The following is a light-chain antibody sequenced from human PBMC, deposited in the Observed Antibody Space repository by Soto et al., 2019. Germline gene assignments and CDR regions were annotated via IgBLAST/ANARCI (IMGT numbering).Light chain of an antibody. CDR2: DVS. J-gene: IGLJ2*01. V-gene: IGLV2-14*01. CDR1: SSDVGGYNY. CDR3: SSYTRSSNLVV. Sequence: QSALTQPASVSGSPGQSITISCTGTSSDVGGYNYVSWYQQHPGKAPKLMIYDVSNRPSGVSNRFSGSKSGNTASLTISGLQAEDEADYYCSSYTRSSNLVVFGGGTKLNVI.